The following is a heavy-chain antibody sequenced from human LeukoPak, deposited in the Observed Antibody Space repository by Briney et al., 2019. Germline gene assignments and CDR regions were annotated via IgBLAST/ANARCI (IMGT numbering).Heavy chain of an antibody. CDR2: IYYSGST. CDR1: GGSISSSSNY. J-gene: IGHJ4*02. D-gene: IGHD5-24*01. Sequence: SETLSLTCTVSGGSISSSSNYWGWIRQPPGKGLEWIGSIYYSGSTYYNPSLKSRVTISVDTSKNQFSLKLSSVTAADTAVYYCARDGPRWLQLGTLGYWGQGTLVTVSS. CDR3: ARDGPRWLQLGTLGY. V-gene: IGHV4-39*07.